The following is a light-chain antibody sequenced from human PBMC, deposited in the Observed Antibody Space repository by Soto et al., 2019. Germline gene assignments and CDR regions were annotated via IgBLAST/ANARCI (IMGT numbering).Light chain of an antibody. CDR2: AAS. CDR1: QDIEFY. J-gene: IGKJ5*01. Sequence: DIPMTQSPSSLSASVGCRVTITCGAGQDIEFYLNWYQHKPGKAPKLLIYAASTLQAGVPSRFSGSGSGTDFTFTISSLQPEDIATYYCQQYDNLPITFGQGTRLEIK. CDR3: QQYDNLPIT. V-gene: IGKV1-33*01.